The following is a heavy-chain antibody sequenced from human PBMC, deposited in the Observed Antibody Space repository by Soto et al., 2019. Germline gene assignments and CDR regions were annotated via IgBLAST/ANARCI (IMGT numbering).Heavy chain of an antibody. CDR2: IYHTGST. Sequence: QVQLQQSGPGLVKPSGTLSLTCAVSVGSITSTNWWTLVRQPPGKELEWLGEIYHTGSTNYNPSLKSRVTMSVDKSKHQFSLRLFSVTSADTAVYYCGAHAGATYGPLDYWGRGTLITVSS. D-gene: IGHD4-17*01. CDR1: VGSITSTNW. CDR3: GAHAGATYGPLDY. V-gene: IGHV4-4*02. J-gene: IGHJ4*02.